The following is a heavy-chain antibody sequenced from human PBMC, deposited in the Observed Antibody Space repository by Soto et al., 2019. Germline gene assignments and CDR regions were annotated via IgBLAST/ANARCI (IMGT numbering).Heavy chain of an antibody. J-gene: IGHJ4*02. Sequence: ASVKVSCKASGYTFTSYGISWVRQAPGQGLEWMGWISAYNGNTNYAQKLQGRVTMTTDTSTSTAYMELRSLRSDDTAVYYCARDGSPLGGSYYTPYYIDYWGQGTLVTVSS. CDR3: ARDGSPLGGSYYTPYYIDY. CDR1: GYTFTSYG. V-gene: IGHV1-18*01. D-gene: IGHD1-26*01. CDR2: ISAYNGNT.